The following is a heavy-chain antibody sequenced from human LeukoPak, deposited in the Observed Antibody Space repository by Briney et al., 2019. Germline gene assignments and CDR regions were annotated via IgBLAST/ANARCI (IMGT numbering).Heavy chain of an antibody. CDR2: LYSDGST. J-gene: IGHJ3*02. V-gene: IGHV3-53*05. CDR1: GFTVSRNY. D-gene: IGHD3-10*01. CDR3: ARDLIGDGSGSYYDAFDI. Sequence: GGSLRLSCAASGFTVSRNYMSWVRQAPGKGLEWVSVLYSDGSTYYADSVKGRFTISRDNSKNTLYLQMNSLRAEDTAVYYCARDLIGDGSGSYYDAFDIWGQGTMVTVSS.